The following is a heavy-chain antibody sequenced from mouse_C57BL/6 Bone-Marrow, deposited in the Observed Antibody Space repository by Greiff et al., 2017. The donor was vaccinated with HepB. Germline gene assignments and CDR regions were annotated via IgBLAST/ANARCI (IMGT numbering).Heavy chain of an antibody. D-gene: IGHD3-1*01. CDR1: EYEFPSHD. CDR3: AREGLPHYDAMDY. J-gene: IGHJ4*01. V-gene: IGHV5-2*01. CDR2: INSDGGST. Sequence: EVQRVESGGGLVQPGESLKLSCESNEYEFPSHDMSWVRKTPEKRLELVAAINSDGGSTYYPDTMERRFIISRDNTKKTLYLQMSSLRAEDTALYYCAREGLPHYDAMDYWGQGTSVTVSS.